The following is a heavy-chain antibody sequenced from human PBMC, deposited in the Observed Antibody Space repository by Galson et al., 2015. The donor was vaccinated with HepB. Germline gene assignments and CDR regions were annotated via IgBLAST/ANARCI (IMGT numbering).Heavy chain of an antibody. D-gene: IGHD1-26*01. V-gene: IGHV3-9*01. CDR1: GFTFDDYA. Sequence: SLRLSCATSGFTFDDYAMHWVRQAPGRGLEWVSGISWNSGAIGYADSLKGRFTIARDNARNSVHLQMDSLRVEDTALYYCARVVTGWEIDGSALGFWGQGTMVTVS. CDR2: ISWNSGAI. J-gene: IGHJ3*01. CDR3: ARVVTGWEIDGSALGF.